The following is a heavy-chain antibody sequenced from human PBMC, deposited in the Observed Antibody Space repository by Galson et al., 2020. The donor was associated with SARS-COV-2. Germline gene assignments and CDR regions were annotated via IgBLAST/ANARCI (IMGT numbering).Heavy chain of an antibody. CDR1: GYSFTDHY. CDR3: ARSSDYSNSPAPDY. J-gene: IGHJ4*02. CDR2: ILPNSGGT. V-gene: IGHV1-2*02. D-gene: IGHD6-6*01. Sequence: ASVKVSCKASGYSFTDHYMHWVRQAPGQGLEWMGWILPNSGGTNYAQKFQGRVTMTSDTSSSTAYMELSRLRSDDTAVYYCARSSDYSNSPAPDYWGQGTLVTVSS.